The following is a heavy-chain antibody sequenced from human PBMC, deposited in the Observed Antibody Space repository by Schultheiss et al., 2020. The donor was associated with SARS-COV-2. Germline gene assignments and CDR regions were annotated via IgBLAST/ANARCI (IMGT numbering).Heavy chain of an antibody. J-gene: IGHJ4*02. CDR1: GFTFSSYG. D-gene: IGHD3-10*01. CDR3: AKERARYYGSGPLH. CDR2: ISGSGDST. V-gene: IGHV3-23*01. Sequence: GGSLRLSCSASGFTFSSYGMHWVRQAPGKGLEWVSAISGSGDSTYYADSVRGRFFVSRDNSGNTLYLQMNSLRVEDTAVYYCAKERARYYGSGPLHWGQGNMVTVSS.